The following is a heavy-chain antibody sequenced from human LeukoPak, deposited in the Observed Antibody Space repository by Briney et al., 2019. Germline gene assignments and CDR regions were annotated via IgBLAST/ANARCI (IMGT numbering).Heavy chain of an antibody. CDR1: GGSISSGDYY. CDR2: IYYSGST. V-gene: IGHV4-30-4*08. J-gene: IGHJ4*02. Sequence: SETLSLTCTVSGGSISSGDYYWSWLRQPPGTGLEWIGYIYYSGSTYYNPSLKSRVTISVDTSKNQFSLKLSSVTAADTAVYYCARGIAAAGTFFDYWGQGTLVTVSS. D-gene: IGHD6-13*01. CDR3: ARGIAAAGTFFDY.